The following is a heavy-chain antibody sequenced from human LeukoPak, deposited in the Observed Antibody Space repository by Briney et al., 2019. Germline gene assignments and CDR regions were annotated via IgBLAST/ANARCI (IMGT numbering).Heavy chain of an antibody. CDR3: ARQAQGSPFDY. Sequence: GGSLRLSCAPSGFTFSSYAMHWVRQAPGKGLEWVAVISYDGSNKYYADSVKGRFTISRDNSKNTLYLQMNSLRAEDTAVYYCARQAQGSPFDYWGQGTLVTVSS. CDR1: GFTFSSYA. J-gene: IGHJ4*02. V-gene: IGHV3-30-3*01. D-gene: IGHD6-13*01. CDR2: ISYDGSNK.